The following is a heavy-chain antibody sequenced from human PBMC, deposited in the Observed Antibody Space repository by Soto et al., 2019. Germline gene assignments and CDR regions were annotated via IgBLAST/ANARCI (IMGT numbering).Heavy chain of an antibody. Sequence: GEYLKVSCNASGFSLNTYWIGWVRQKPGKGLEWMGSIFPGDSDTRYSPSFQGQVIISADRSISTAYLQWRSLKASDTAIYYRARQGRSYSCSGHYYRLAVCAHGSSVIVSS. CDR1: GFSLNTYW. CDR3: ARQGRSYSCSGHYYRLAV. V-gene: IGHV5-51*01. CDR2: IFPGDSDT. J-gene: IGHJ6*02. D-gene: IGHD6-6*01.